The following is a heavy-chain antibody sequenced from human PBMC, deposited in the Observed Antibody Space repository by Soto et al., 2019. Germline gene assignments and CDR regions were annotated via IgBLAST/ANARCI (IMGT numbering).Heavy chain of an antibody. Sequence: QVQLRESGPGLVKPSQTLSLTCTVSGGSINSGGYYWNWIRQHPGKGLEWIGYMYYSGSTYYTPSLRRRVMISADTSENHFSRKLSSVTAADTAVYFCARGYRQSGYSSNWVFDYWGQGTLVNVSS. CDR2: MYYSGST. D-gene: IGHD6-13*01. CDR1: GGSINSGGYY. J-gene: IGHJ4*02. CDR3: ARGYRQSGYSSNWVFDY. V-gene: IGHV4-31*03.